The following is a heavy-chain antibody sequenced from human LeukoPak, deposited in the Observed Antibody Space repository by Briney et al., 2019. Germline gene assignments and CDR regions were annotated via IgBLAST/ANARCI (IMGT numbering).Heavy chain of an antibody. CDR2: ISSSSSTI. V-gene: IGHV3-48*01. D-gene: IGHD3-22*01. CDR1: GFTFSSYS. Sequence: PGGSLRLSCAASGFTFSSYSMNWVRLAPGKGLEWVSYISSSSSTIYYADSVKGRFTVSRDNAKNSLYLQMNSLRAEDTAVYYCARVWYYDSSGYYYPEAAFDIWGQGTMVTVSS. CDR3: ARVWYYDSSGYYYPEAAFDI. J-gene: IGHJ3*02.